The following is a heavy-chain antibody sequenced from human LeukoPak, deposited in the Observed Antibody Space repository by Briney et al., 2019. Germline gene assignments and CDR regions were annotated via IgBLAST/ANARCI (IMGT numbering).Heavy chain of an antibody. V-gene: IGHV3-66*01. J-gene: IGHJ4*02. D-gene: IGHD2-15*01. Sequence: PGGSLRLSCAASGFTVSNNYMSWVRQAPGKGLEWVSVIYRGGSTYCADSVKGRFTISRDNSKNTLYFQMSSLRAEDTAVYYCAGARGDYSGGSCSNEYWGRGTLVTVSS. CDR2: IYRGGST. CDR1: GFTVSNNY. CDR3: AGARGDYSGGSCSNEY.